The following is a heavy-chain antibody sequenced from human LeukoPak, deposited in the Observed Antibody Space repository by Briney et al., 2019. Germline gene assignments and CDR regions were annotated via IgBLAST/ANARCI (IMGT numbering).Heavy chain of an antibody. D-gene: IGHD3-10*01. Sequence: GASVKVSCKASGYTFTSYYMHWVRQAPGQGLEWMGIINPSGGSTSYAQKLQGRVTMTTDTSTSTAYMELRSLRSDDTAVYYCARDAYGSGKGYFDYWGQGTLVTVSS. CDR1: GYTFTSYY. CDR2: INPSGGST. J-gene: IGHJ4*02. CDR3: ARDAYGSGKGYFDY. V-gene: IGHV1-46*01.